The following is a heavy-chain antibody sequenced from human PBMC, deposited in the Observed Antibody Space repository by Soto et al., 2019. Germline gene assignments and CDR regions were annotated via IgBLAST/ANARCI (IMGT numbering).Heavy chain of an antibody. J-gene: IGHJ4*02. D-gene: IGHD2-21*02. V-gene: IGHV2-70*11. CDR3: ARTRIADCYFFDY. CDR1: MC. CDR2: IDWDDDK. Sequence: MCVNRIRQLPGEALEAVARIDWDDDKNYSTSLKTRLTISKDSSKNQVVLTMTNMDPVDTATYYCARTRIADCYFFDYWGRRTLVIVSS.